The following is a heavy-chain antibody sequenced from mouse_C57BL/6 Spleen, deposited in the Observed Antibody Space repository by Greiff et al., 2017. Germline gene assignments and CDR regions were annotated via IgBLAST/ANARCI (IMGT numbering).Heavy chain of an antibody. CDR3: ARGALYGNYFDY. V-gene: IGHV1-82*01. CDR2: IYPGDGDP. J-gene: IGHJ2*01. D-gene: IGHD2-1*01. CDR1: GYAFSSSW. Sequence: QVQLQQSGPELVKPGASVKISCKASGYAFSSSWMNWVKQRPGKGLEWIGRIYPGDGDPNYNGRFKGKATLTADKSSSPAYMQLSSLTSEDSAVYFCARGALYGNYFDYWGQGTTLTVSS.